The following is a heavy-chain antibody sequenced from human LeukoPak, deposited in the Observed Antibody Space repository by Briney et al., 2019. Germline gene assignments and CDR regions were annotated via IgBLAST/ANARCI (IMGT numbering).Heavy chain of an antibody. D-gene: IGHD4-11*01. CDR2: ISTSSRTI. CDR3: ARTAWADYSNHGGGN. Sequence: GGSLRLSCAASGFTFRYYRMNWVRQAPGKGLEWISYISTSSRTIYYADSVKGRFTISRDNAKNSLYLQMNSLRAEDTAVYYCARTAWADYSNHGGGNWGQGTLVTVSS. J-gene: IGHJ4*02. CDR1: GFTFRYYR. V-gene: IGHV3-48*01.